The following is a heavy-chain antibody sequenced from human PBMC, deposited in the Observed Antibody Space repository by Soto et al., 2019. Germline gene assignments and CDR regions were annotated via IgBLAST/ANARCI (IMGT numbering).Heavy chain of an antibody. J-gene: IGHJ5*02. D-gene: IGHD2-2*01. Sequence: PKTLSLPCPAPGGSFSSYYWSWIRQPPGKGLEWIGYIYHSGSTYYNPSLKSRVTISVDRSKNQFSLKLSSVTAADTAVYYCARVPDRWGQGTLVT. CDR3: ARVPDR. V-gene: IGHV4-59*12. CDR2: IYHSGST. CDR1: GGSFSSYY.